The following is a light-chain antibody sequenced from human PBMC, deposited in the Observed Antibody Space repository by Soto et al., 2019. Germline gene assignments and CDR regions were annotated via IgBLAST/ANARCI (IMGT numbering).Light chain of an antibody. CDR1: QDIRGA. CDR3: QQFNSYPIT. Sequence: AIPLNQSPSSLSASVGDRVTITCRASQDIRGALAWYQQKPGKAPKMLIYDVSTLESGVPLRFIGSSSGTDFTLTISSLQPVDFATYYGQQFNSYPITFGQGTRLEIK. J-gene: IGKJ5*01. V-gene: IGKV1-13*02. CDR2: DVS.